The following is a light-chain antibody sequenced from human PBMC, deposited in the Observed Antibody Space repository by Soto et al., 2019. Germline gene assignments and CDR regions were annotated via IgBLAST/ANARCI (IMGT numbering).Light chain of an antibody. CDR2: GAS. Sequence: EIVMTHSPITLSVSPGERPTLRCRASQSISSSLAWYQQKPGQAPRLIIHGASTRATSNPGRFSGSGYGAEFNLTISSLQSEDFALYYCQQYYDWPPTFGQGTKVDIK. V-gene: IGKV3-15*01. J-gene: IGKJ1*01. CDR3: QQYYDWPPT. CDR1: QSISSS.